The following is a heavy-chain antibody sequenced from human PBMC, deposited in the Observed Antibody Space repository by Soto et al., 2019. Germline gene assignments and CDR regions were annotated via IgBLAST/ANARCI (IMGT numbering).Heavy chain of an antibody. CDR1: GCTFSRYA. Sequence: QVQLVQSGAEVKKPGSSVKVSCKASGCTFSRYAIRWVRQAPERGLEWMGGIIPIFGTANYAQTFQGRVTITADECTSTAYMELSSLRSEDTAVYYCGDLYGMDVWGQGHTVTVSS. CDR3: GDLYGMDV. J-gene: IGHJ6*02. CDR2: IIPIFGTA. V-gene: IGHV1-69*01.